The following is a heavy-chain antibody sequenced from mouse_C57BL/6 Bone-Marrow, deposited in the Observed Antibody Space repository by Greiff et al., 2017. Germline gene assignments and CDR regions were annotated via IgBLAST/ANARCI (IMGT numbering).Heavy chain of an antibody. J-gene: IGHJ2*01. CDR2: IDPSDSYT. Sequence: VQLQQPGAELVKPGASVKLSCKASGYTFTSYWMQWVKQRPGQGLEWIGEIDPSDSYTNYNQKFKGKATLTVDKSSSTAYMQLSSLTSEDSAVYYCASTVVARGDYWGQGTTLTVSS. V-gene: IGHV1-50*01. CDR3: ASTVVARGDY. D-gene: IGHD1-1*01. CDR1: GYTFTSYW.